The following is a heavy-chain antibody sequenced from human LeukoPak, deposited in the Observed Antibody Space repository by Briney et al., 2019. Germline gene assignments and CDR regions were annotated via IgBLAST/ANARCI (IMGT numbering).Heavy chain of an antibody. CDR1: GGSFSDYY. CDR2: INHSGST. J-gene: IGHJ5*02. V-gene: IGHV4-34*01. CDR3: WGYTAGGDWFDP. D-gene: IGHD6-13*01. Sequence: AETLSLTCAVYGGSFSDYYWSWIRQPPGRGLEWIRDINHSGSTNYKSSFKSLVTISIDTSKHQFSLRLSSVTAADAAVYYCWGYTAGGDWFDPWGQGTLVTVSS.